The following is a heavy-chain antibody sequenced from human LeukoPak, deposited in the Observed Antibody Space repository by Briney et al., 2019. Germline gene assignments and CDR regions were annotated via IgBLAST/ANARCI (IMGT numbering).Heavy chain of an antibody. CDR2: IYYSGST. V-gene: IGHV4-59*01. D-gene: IGHD3-3*01. Sequence: PSETLSLTCTVSGGSISSYYWSWIRQPPGKGLEWIGYIYYSGSTNYNPSLKSRVTISVDTSKNQFSLKLSSVIAADTAVYYCAREGDFWGKIDYWGQGTLVTVSS. CDR1: GGSISSYY. CDR3: AREGDFWGKIDY. J-gene: IGHJ4*02.